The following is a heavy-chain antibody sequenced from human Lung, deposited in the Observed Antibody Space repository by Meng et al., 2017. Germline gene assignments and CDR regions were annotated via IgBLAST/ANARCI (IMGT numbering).Heavy chain of an antibody. CDR2: TNDRSKWYN. J-gene: IGHJ4*02. Sequence: QVYPQHPCPALVKPSQTRSLPCAIPGDSVSSNSASWNWIRQSPARGLEWLGRTNDRSKWYNGYAESVRSRITINPDTSKNQFSLQLNSVTPEDTAVYYCARSQQWLDSWGQGTLVTVSS. CDR1: GDSVSSNSAS. D-gene: IGHD6-19*01. V-gene: IGHV6-1*01. CDR3: ARSQQWLDS.